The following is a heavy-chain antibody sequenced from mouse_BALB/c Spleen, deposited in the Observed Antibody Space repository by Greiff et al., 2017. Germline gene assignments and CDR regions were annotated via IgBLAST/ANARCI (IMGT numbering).Heavy chain of an antibody. CDR1: GYSFTSYW. V-gene: IGHV1S126*01. CDR2: IDPSDSET. Sequence: QVQLQQSGPQLVRPGASVKISCKASGYSFTSYWMHWVKQRPGQGLEWIGMIDPSDSETRLNQKFKDKATLTVDKSSSTAYMQLSSPTSEDSAVYYCARSYYGLYYAMDYWGQGTSVTVSS. CDR3: ARSYYGLYYAMDY. D-gene: IGHD1-1*01. J-gene: IGHJ4*01.